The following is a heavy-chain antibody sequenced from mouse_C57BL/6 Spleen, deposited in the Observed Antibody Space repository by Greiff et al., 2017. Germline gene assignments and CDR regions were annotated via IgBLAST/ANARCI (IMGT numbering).Heavy chain of an antibody. D-gene: IGHD2-3*01. CDR2: INPNNGGT. Sequence: EVQLQQSGPELVKPGASVKMSCKASGYTFTDYNMHWVKQSHGKSLEWIGYINPNNGGTSYNQKFKGKATLTVNKSSSTAYMELRSLTSEDSAVYYCASLDGYYDYAMDYWGQGTSVTVSS. CDR1: GYTFTDYN. J-gene: IGHJ4*01. V-gene: IGHV1-22*01. CDR3: ASLDGYYDYAMDY.